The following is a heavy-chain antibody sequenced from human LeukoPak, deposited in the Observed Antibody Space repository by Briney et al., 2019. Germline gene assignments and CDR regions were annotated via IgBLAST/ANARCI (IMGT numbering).Heavy chain of an antibody. D-gene: IGHD5-18*01. J-gene: IGHJ4*02. CDR2: ISGSGGST. V-gene: IGHV3-23*01. Sequence: PGGSLRLSCAASGFTFSSYAMSWVRQAPGKGLEWVSAISGSGGSTYYADSVKGRFTTSRDNSKNTLYLQMNSLRAEDTAVYYCAKGYSYGYGLNRYFDYWGQGTLVTVSS. CDR3: AKGYSYGYGLNRYFDY. CDR1: GFTFSSYA.